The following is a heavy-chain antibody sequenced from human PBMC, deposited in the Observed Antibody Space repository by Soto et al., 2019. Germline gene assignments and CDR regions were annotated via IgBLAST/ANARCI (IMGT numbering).Heavy chain of an antibody. CDR1: GFTVSNNY. CDR2: IYSGGYT. J-gene: IGHJ4*02. CDR3: ARGPGGGGY. D-gene: IGHD3-10*01. Sequence: EVQLVESGGGLIQPGGSLRLSCAVSGFTVSNNYMSWVRQAPGKGLEGVSVIYSGGYTAYGDSVKGRFTISRDNSKNTLYLQMNTRGAAGPAGFFGARGPGGGGYWGQGTLVTVSS. V-gene: IGHV3-53*01.